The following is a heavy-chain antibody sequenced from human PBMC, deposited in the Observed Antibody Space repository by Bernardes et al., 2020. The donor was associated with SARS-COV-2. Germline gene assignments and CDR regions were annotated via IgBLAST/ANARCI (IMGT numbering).Heavy chain of an antibody. CDR2: IGSGGSNT. CDR3: ATHTGSGWPHFDY. V-gene: IGHV3-23*01. J-gene: IGHJ4*02. Sequence: GRSLRVSCAASGFIFTYYDMSWVRQAPGKGLEWVSAIGSGGSNTYSADSVKGRFTISRDNSKNTLYLQMNSLRAEDTALYYCATHTGSGWPHFDYWGQGTLVTVSS. D-gene: IGHD6-19*01. CDR1: GFIFTYYD.